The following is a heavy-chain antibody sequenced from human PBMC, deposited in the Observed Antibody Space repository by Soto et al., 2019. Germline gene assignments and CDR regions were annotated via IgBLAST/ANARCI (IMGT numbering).Heavy chain of an antibody. Sequence: VQLVESGGGLVKSGGSLRVSCAASGFTFSSAWMTWVRQVPGKGLEWVGRIKSKVDGETTDYAAPVKGRLTISRDDSESTLYLQMNSLKSEDTAVYYCAADVPSQGRGEFDYWGQGILVTVSS. CDR2: IKSKVDGETT. J-gene: IGHJ4*02. CDR1: GFTFSSAW. V-gene: IGHV3-15*07. CDR3: AADVPSQGRGEFDY.